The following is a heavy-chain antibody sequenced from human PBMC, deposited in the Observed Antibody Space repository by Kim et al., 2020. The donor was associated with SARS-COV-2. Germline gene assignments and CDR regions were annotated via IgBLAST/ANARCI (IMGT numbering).Heavy chain of an antibody. V-gene: IGHV3-74*01. J-gene: IGHJ5*02. D-gene: IGHD3-16*01. Sequence: SYAESVKGRFTISRDNAKNTLYLQMNSLRAEDTAVYYCARTRRSLNWFDPWGQGTLVTVSS. CDR3: ARTRRSLNWFDP.